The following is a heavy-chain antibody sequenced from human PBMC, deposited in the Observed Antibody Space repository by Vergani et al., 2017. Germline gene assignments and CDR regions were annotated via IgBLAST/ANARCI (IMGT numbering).Heavy chain of an antibody. V-gene: IGHV3-11*04. D-gene: IGHD6-19*01. CDR1: GASVNSYY. CDR2: ISWNSGSI. CDR3: ARDEYSSGWYLEYYYYGMDV. J-gene: IGHJ6*02. Sequence: QVKLQESGPGLVKPSETLSLTCTVSGASVNSYYWSWIRQPPGKGLEWVSGISWNSGSIGYADSVKGRFTISRDNAKNSLYLQMNSLRAEDTAVYYCARDEYSSGWYLEYYYYGMDVWGQGTTVTVSS.